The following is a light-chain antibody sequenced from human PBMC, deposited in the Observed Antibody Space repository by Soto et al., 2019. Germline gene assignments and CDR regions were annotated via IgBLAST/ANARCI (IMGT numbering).Light chain of an antibody. V-gene: IGLV1-44*01. CDR2: SDN. CDR3: AVWEDSLNGVL. CDR1: SSNIGRYS. Sequence: QSVLTQPPSASGTPGQRVTISCSGSSSNIGRYSVNWYRQLPGTAPKLLIHSDNRRPSGVPDGFSDSKSGTSASLAISGLQSDDEAEDYCAVWEDSLNGVLFGGGTKLTVL. J-gene: IGLJ2*01.